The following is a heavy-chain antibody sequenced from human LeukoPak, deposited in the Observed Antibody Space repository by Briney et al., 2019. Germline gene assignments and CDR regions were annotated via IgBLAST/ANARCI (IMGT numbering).Heavy chain of an antibody. V-gene: IGHV1-46*01. CDR2: INPSGGST. CDR3: ATSETVGTTTGRRVLDY. CDR1: VYTFTTYY. Sequence: ASVTVSCKASVYTFTTYYMHWVRQAPGQGLEWMGIINPSGGSTGYAQKFQGRVTMTSDTSTSTAYMELSSLRSEDTAVYYCATSETVGTTTGRRVLDYWGQGTLVTVSS. J-gene: IGHJ4*02. D-gene: IGHD1-26*01.